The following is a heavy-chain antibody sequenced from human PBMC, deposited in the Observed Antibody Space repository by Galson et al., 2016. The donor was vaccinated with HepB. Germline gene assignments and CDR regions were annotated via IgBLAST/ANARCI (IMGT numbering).Heavy chain of an antibody. CDR3: ARIRLVGATQMNWCLDF. CDR2: ISWDDDK. Sequence: PALVKPTQTLTLTCTLSGFSISTSGMCVSWIRQTPGKALEWLALISWDDDKYYSTSLQSRLAISKDISKNQVVLKMTDMEPADTATYYCARIRLVGATQMNWCLDFWGRGTQVVVSS. J-gene: IGHJ2*01. D-gene: IGHD1-26*01. CDR1: GFSISTSGMC. V-gene: IGHV2-70*01.